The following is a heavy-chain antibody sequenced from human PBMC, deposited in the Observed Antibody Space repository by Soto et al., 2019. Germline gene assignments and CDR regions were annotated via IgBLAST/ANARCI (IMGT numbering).Heavy chain of an antibody. Sequence: GASVKVSCKASGGTFSSYAISWVRQAPGQGLEWMGGIIPIFGTANYAQKFQGRVTITADESTSTAYMELSSLRSEDTAVYYCASGPAPEYYYDSSGLDYWGQGTLVTVSS. D-gene: IGHD3-22*01. CDR2: IIPIFGTA. J-gene: IGHJ4*02. CDR3: ASGPAPEYYYDSSGLDY. CDR1: GGTFSSYA. V-gene: IGHV1-69*13.